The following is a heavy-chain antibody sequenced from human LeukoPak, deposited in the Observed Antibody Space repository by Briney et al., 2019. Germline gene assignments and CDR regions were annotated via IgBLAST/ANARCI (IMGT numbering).Heavy chain of an antibody. CDR2: VNHSGST. V-gene: IGHV4-34*01. Sequence: SETLSLTCAVYGGSFSGYYWSWIRQPPGKGLEWIGEVNHSGSTNYNPSLKSRVTISVDTSKNQFSLKLSSVTAADTAVYYCARRATVTTHWGQGTLVTVSS. J-gene: IGHJ4*02. CDR3: ARRATVTTH. D-gene: IGHD4-17*01. CDR1: GGSFSGYY.